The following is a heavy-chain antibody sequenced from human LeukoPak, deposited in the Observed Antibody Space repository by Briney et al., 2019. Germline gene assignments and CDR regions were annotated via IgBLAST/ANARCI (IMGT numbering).Heavy chain of an antibody. J-gene: IGHJ6*02. CDR3: ARDEDPYYDILTGYYNGSYGMDV. CDR1: GFTFSSYS. D-gene: IGHD3-9*01. CDR2: ISSSSSTI. Sequence: GGSLRLSCAASGFTFSSYSMNWGRQAPGKGLEWVSYISSSSSTIYYAVSVKGRFTISRDNAKNSLYLQMNSLRDEDTAVYYCARDEDPYYDILTGYYNGSYGMDVWGQGTTVTVYS. V-gene: IGHV3-48*02.